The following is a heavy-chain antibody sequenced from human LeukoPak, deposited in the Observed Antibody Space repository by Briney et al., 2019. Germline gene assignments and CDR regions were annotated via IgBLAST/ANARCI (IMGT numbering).Heavy chain of an antibody. V-gene: IGHV3-15*01. CDR2: IKSNTDGGTT. Sequence: PGGSLRLSCAASGFTFSNAWMSWVRQAPGKGLEWVGRIKSNTDGGTTDYAAPVKGRFTISRDDSKNTLYLQMNSLKSEDTAVYYCTTGRYSSSWYRLINYWGQGTLVTVSS. CDR3: TTGRYSSSWYRLINY. CDR1: GFTFSNAW. D-gene: IGHD6-13*01. J-gene: IGHJ4*02.